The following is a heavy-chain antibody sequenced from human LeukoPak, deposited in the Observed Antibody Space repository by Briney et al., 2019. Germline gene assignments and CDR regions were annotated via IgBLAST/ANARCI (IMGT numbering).Heavy chain of an antibody. Sequence: GGSLRLSCAASGFTFSSYWMHCVRQAPGKGLVWVSRINSDGSSTSYADSVKGRFTISRDNAKSTLCLQMNSLRAEDTAVYYCARDRYYDSRLDPWGQGTLVTVSS. D-gene: IGHD3-22*01. V-gene: IGHV3-74*01. CDR3: ARDRYYDSRLDP. J-gene: IGHJ5*02. CDR2: INSDGSST. CDR1: GFTFSSYW.